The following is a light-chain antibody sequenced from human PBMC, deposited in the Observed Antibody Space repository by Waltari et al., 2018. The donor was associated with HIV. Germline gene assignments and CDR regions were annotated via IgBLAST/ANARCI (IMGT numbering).Light chain of an antibody. CDR2: GAS. CDR1: QSVSSSY. CDR3: LQYGSSPFT. J-gene: IGKJ3*01. V-gene: IGKV3-20*01. Sequence: EIVLTQSPGTLYLSPGERATLPCRASQSVSSSYLAWYQQKPGQAPRLLIYGASSRATGIPHRFSGSGSGTDFTLTISRLEPEDFALYYCLQYGSSPFTFGPGTKVDIK.